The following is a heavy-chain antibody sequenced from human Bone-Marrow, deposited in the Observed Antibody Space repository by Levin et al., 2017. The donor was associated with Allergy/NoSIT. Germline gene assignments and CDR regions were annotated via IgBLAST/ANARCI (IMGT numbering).Heavy chain of an antibody. CDR3: AKGLRSDYGANSGLYYYGMDV. J-gene: IGHJ6*02. CDR2: ISSSGGST. V-gene: IGHV3-23*01. CDR1: GFTFTSFV. Sequence: GGSLRLSCAASGFTFTSFVMNWVRQAPGKGLEWVSAISSSGGSTYYADSVKGRFTISRDNSKNTLYLHMNSLRAEDTAVYFCAKGLRSDYGANSGLYYYGMDVWGQGTTVTVSS. D-gene: IGHD4-23*01.